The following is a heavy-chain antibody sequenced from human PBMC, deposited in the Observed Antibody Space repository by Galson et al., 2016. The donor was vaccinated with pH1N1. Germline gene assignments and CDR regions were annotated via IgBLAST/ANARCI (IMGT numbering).Heavy chain of an antibody. CDR2: IIPNSGDT. J-gene: IGHJ2*01. CDR3: VRELRGGTFDL. V-gene: IGHV1-2*02. D-gene: IGHD2/OR15-2a*01. CDR1: GYTFTGYY. Sequence: SVKVSCKASGYTFTGYYMHWVRQAPGQGLEWMGLIIPNSGDTNYAKKFQGRVTMTRDTSINAAYMELTRLTSDDTAVYYCVRELRGGTFDLWGRGTLVTVSS.